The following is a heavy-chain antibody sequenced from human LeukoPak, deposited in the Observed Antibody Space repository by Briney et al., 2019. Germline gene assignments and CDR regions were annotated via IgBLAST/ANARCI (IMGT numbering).Heavy chain of an antibody. CDR1: GFTFSSYS. J-gene: IGHJ5*02. D-gene: IGHD1-1*01. CDR2: ISSSSSYI. CDR3: ARGRNWNDKEEGDWFDP. Sequence: PGGSLRLSCAASGFTFSSYSMNWVRQAPGKGLEWVSSISSSSSYIYYADSVKGRFTISRDNAKNSLYLQMNSLRAEDTAVYYCARGRNWNDKEEGDWFDPWGQGTLVTVSS. V-gene: IGHV3-21*01.